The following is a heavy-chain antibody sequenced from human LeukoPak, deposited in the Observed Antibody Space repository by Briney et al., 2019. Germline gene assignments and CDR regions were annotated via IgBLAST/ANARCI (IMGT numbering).Heavy chain of an antibody. V-gene: IGHV3-15*01. CDR2: IRSKTDGGTT. J-gene: IGHJ3*01. D-gene: IGHD2-2*01. CDR3: APGGDYCSTTSCPS. CDR1: GFTFRDAW. Sequence: GGSLRLSCAASGFTFRDAWMTWVRQAPGKGLEWVGRIRSKTDGGTTDYAVSVQGRFTISRDGSKNTLYLQMSSLKTEDTAVYYCAPGGDYCSTTSCPSWGQGTMVTVSS.